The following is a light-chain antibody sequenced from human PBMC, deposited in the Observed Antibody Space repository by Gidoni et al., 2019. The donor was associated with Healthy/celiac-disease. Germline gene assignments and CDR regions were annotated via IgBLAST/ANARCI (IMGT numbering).Light chain of an antibody. Sequence: EIVMTQSPATLSVSPGERATLSCRASQSVSSNLAWYQQKPGQAPRLLIYGASTRATGIPARVSGSGSGTEFTLTISSLQSEDFAVYYCQQYNNWPGTFGQGTKLEIK. J-gene: IGKJ2*01. V-gene: IGKV3-15*01. CDR1: QSVSSN. CDR2: GAS. CDR3: QQYNNWPGT.